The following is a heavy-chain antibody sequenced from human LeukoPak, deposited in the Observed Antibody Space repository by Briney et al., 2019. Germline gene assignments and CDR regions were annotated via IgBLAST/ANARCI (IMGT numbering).Heavy chain of an antibody. Sequence: GGSLRLSCAASGFTFSSYWMHWVRQAPGKGLVWVSRINSDGSSTSYADSVKGRFTISRDNAKNTLYLQMNSLRGDDTAVYYCARDPYLGDGDYWGQGTLVTVSS. D-gene: IGHD4-17*01. CDR3: ARDPYLGDGDY. V-gene: IGHV3-74*01. CDR2: INSDGSST. J-gene: IGHJ4*02. CDR1: GFTFSSYW.